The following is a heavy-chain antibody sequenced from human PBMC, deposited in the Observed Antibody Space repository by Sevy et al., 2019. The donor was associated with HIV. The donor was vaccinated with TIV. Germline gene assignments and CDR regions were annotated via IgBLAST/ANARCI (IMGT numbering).Heavy chain of an antibody. D-gene: IGHD7-27*01. CDR1: GGSISSGGYS. V-gene: IGHV4-30-2*01. CDR2: IYHSGST. J-gene: IGHJ4*02. CDR3: ARGGGEFDY. Sequence: SETLSLTCAVSGGSISSGGYSWSWIRQPPGKGLEWIGYIYHSGSTYYNPSLKSRVTISVDRSKNQFSLKLSSVTAAETAVYYCARGGGEFDYWGQGTLVTVSS.